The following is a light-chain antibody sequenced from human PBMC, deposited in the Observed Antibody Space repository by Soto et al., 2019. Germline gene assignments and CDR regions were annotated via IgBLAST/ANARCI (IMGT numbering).Light chain of an antibody. J-gene: IGKJ1*01. Sequence: DIQMTQSPSSLSASVGDRVTITCQTSQSINTYLHWYQQRPGKAPKLLIYGASTLHSGVPLRFSGSGSGTDFTLTISSLEPEDFATYYCQESYSFLWGTCGQGTKVEI. CDR3: QESYSFLWGT. CDR2: GAS. V-gene: IGKV1-39*01. CDR1: QSINTY.